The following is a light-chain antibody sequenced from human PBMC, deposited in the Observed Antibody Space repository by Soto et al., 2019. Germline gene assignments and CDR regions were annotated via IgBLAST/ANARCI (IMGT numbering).Light chain of an antibody. CDR1: TGPVTNGHF. V-gene: IGLV7-46*01. CDR3: LLSYTGRLYV. Sequence: QAVVTQEPSLTVSPGGTVTLTCGSSTGPVTNGHFPYWFQQKPGQAPRPLIYDTDNKHSWTPARFSASLLADKAALTLSGALPEDEADYYCLLSYTGRLYVFGPGTKVTVL. J-gene: IGLJ1*01. CDR2: DTD.